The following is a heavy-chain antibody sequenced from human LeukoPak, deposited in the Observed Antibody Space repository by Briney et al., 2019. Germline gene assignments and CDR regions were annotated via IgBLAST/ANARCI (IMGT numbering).Heavy chain of an antibody. CDR2: IYYSGST. V-gene: IGHV4-39*07. Sequence: PSETLSLTCTVSGGSISSSSYYWGWIRQPPGKGLEWIVSIYYSGSTYYNPSLKSRVTISVDTSKNQFSLKLSSVAAADTAVYYCARDQDQLLNGGYWFDPWGQGTLVTVSS. CDR3: ARDQDQLLNGGYWFDP. D-gene: IGHD2-2*01. J-gene: IGHJ5*02. CDR1: GGSISSSSYY.